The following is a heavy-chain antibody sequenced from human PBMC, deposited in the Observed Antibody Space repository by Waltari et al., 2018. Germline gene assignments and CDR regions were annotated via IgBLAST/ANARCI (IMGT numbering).Heavy chain of an antibody. V-gene: IGHV4-38-2*02. J-gene: IGHJ4*02. CDR3: ATDHSRKYFDY. CDR2: IYHSGST. Sequence: QVQLQESGPGLVKPSETLSLTCAVSGYSISSGYYWGWIRQPPGKGLEWIGSIYHSGSTYYNPSLKSRVTISVDTSKNQFSLKLSSVTAADTAVYYCATDHSRKYFDYWGQGTLVTVSS. D-gene: IGHD6-13*01. CDR1: GYSISSGYY.